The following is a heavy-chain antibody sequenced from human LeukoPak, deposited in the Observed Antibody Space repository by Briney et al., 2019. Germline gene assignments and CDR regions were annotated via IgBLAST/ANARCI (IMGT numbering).Heavy chain of an antibody. Sequence: GGSLRLSCVASGFTFSNYAMSWVRQAPGKGLELVSGIWGTDDKTVYGDAVKGRFTISRDNSKYTLYLQMNSLRADDTAVYYCAKTQGYYDAWGQGALVTVSS. CDR2: IWGTDDKT. V-gene: IGHV3-23*01. CDR3: AKTQGYYDA. CDR1: GFTFSNYA. D-gene: IGHD2-15*01. J-gene: IGHJ5*02.